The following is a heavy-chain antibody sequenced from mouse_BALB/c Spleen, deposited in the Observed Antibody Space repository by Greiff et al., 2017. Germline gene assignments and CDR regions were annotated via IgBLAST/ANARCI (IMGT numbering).Heavy chain of an antibody. J-gene: IGHJ3*01. V-gene: IGHV3-2*02. CDR2: ISYSGST. CDR3: ARERGLYGD. CDR1: GYSITSDYA. Sequence: VQLKESGPGLVKPSQSLSLTCTVTGYSITSDYAWNWIRQFPGNKLEWMGYISYSGSTSYNPSLKSRISITRDTSKNQFFLQLNSVTTEDTATYYCARERGLYGDWGQGTLVTVSA. D-gene: IGHD1-1*02.